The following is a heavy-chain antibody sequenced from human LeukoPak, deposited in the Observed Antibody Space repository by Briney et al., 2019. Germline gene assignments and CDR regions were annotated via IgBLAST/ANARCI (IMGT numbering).Heavy chain of an antibody. V-gene: IGHV1-2*02. CDR2: INPNSGGT. CDR1: GYTFTVYY. CDR3: ASGALILGYCSGGSCYLIDY. J-gene: IGHJ4*02. Sequence: GASVKVSCKASGYTFTVYYMHWVRQAPGQGLEWMGWINPNSGGTNYAQKFQGRVTMTRDTSISTAYMELSRLRSDDTAVYYCASGALILGYCSGGSCYLIDYWGQGTLVTVSS. D-gene: IGHD2-15*01.